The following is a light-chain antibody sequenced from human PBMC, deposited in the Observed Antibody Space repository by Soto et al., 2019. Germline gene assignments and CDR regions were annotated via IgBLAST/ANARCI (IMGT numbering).Light chain of an antibody. CDR1: QSITNSY. V-gene: IGKV3-20*01. J-gene: IGKJ3*01. CDR3: QQYGSSRFT. CDR2: GAP. Sequence: MGLTQSPGTLSLSPGERATLSCRASQSITNSYLAWYQQKPCQAPRLLVYGAPSRDTGIPDRFSGSGSGTDFTLTISRLEPEDFAVYYCQQYGSSRFTFGPGTKVHIK.